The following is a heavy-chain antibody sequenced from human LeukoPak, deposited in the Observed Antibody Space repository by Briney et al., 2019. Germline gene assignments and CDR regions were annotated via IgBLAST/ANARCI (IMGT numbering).Heavy chain of an antibody. CDR1: GFTFSSYA. Sequence: GGSLRLSCAASGFTFSSYAMSWVRQAPGKGLEWVSAISGSGGSTYYADSVKGRFTISRDNSKNTQYLQMNSLRAEDTAVYYCAKGGSAWTYFDYWGQGTLVTVSS. CDR2: ISGSGGST. J-gene: IGHJ4*02. D-gene: IGHD6-19*01. V-gene: IGHV3-23*01. CDR3: AKGGSAWTYFDY.